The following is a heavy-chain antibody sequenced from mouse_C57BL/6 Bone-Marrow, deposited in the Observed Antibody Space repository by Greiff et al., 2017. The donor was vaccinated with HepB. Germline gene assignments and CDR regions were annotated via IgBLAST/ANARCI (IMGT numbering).Heavy chain of an antibody. CDR1: GFTFRSYG. Sequence: EVMLVESGGDLVKPGGSLKLSCAASGFTFRSYGMSWVRQTPDKRLEWVATISSGGSYTYYPDSVKGRFTISRDNAKNTLYLQMSSLKSEDTAMYYCARRPAMDYWGQGTSVTVSS. CDR2: ISSGGSYT. V-gene: IGHV5-6*02. CDR3: ARRPAMDY. J-gene: IGHJ4*01.